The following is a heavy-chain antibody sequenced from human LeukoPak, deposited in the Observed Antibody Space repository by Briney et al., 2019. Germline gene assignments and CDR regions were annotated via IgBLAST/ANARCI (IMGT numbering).Heavy chain of an antibody. CDR1: GFTFNNYG. CDR2: KWYDGSNK. CDR3: AREGYDSGSYYFDY. D-gene: IGHD3-10*01. J-gene: IGHJ4*02. Sequence: PGGSLRLSCAASGFTFNNYGMHWVRQAPGKGLEWVALKWYDGSNKHYADSVKGRFTISRDNSKNSLYLQMNSLRAEDTAVYYCAREGYDSGSYYFDYWGQGTLVTVSS. V-gene: IGHV3-33*01.